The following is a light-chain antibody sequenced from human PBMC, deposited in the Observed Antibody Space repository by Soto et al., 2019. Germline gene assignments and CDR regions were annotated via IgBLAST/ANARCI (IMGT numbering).Light chain of an antibody. Sequence: DIQMTQSPSTLSASVGDRVTITCRASQSISTWLAWYQQKPGKAPNLLIYDASSLESGVPSRFSGSGSGTEFTLAISSLQPDDFATCYCQQYNSYWTFGQGTKVEIK. CDR3: QQYNSYWT. CDR2: DAS. CDR1: QSISTW. V-gene: IGKV1-5*01. J-gene: IGKJ1*01.